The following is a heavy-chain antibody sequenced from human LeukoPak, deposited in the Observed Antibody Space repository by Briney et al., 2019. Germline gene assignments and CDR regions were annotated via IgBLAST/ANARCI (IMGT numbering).Heavy chain of an antibody. CDR1: GFTFSSYT. D-gene: IGHD3-22*01. Sequence: GGSLRLSCAASGFTFSSYTMNWVRQAPGKGLEWVSYISSSSSYIYYADSVKGRFTISRDNAENSLYLQMNSLRAEDTAVYYCAKDESSGYYVGAFDIWGQGTMVTVSS. V-gene: IGHV3-21*04. CDR3: AKDESSGYYVGAFDI. CDR2: ISSSSSYI. J-gene: IGHJ3*02.